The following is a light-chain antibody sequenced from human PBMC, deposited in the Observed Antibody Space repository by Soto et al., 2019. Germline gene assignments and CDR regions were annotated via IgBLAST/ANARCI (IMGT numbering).Light chain of an antibody. V-gene: IGKV3-11*01. CDR1: QSVSRY. Sequence: EIVLTQSPATLSLSPGERATLSCRASQSVSRYLAWYQQKPGQAPRLLIYDASNRATGIPARFSGSGSGTDFTLTISSLEPEDFAVHYCQQRSSWPITFGQGTRLEI. CDR3: QQRSSWPIT. CDR2: DAS. J-gene: IGKJ5*01.